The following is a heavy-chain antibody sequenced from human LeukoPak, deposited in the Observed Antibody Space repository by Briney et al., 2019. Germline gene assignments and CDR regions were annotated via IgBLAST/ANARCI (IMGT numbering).Heavy chain of an antibody. D-gene: IGHD6-19*01. J-gene: IGHJ4*02. V-gene: IGHV3-21*01. Sequence: GGSLRLSCAASGFTFSSYSMNWVRQAPGKGLEWVSSISSSSSYIYYAGSVKGRFTISRDNAKNSLYLQMNSLRAEDTAVYYCARDLSHSSGWYRWGQGTLVTVSS. CDR3: ARDLSHSSGWYR. CDR1: GFTFSSYS. CDR2: ISSSSSYI.